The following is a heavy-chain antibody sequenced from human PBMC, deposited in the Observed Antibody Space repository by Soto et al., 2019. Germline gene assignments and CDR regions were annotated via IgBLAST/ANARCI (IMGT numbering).Heavy chain of an antibody. V-gene: IGHV3-33*01. CDR1: GFTFSSYG. Sequence: QVQLVESGGGVVQPGRSLRLSCAASGFTFSSYGMHWVRQAPGKGLEWVAVIWYDGSNKYYADSVKGRFTISRDNSKNTLYLQLTSLRAEDTAVYYCARDLRPIQLCLMFYWGQGTLVTVSS. D-gene: IGHD5-18*01. J-gene: IGHJ4*02. CDR3: ARDLRPIQLCLMFY. CDR2: IWYDGSNK.